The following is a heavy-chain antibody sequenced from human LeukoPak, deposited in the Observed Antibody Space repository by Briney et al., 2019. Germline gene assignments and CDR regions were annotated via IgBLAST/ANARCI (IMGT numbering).Heavy chain of an antibody. CDR1: GYTFTGSY. V-gene: IGHV1-2*02. CDR3: ARSPHILTGENFDY. J-gene: IGHJ4*02. CDR2: INFNSGGT. D-gene: IGHD3-9*01. Sequence: ASVKVSCKASGYTFTGSYMHWVRQAPGQGLEWMGWINFNSGGTNYAQKFQGRVTMTRDTSISTAYMELSRLRSDDTAVYYCARSPHILTGENFDYWGQGTLVTVSS.